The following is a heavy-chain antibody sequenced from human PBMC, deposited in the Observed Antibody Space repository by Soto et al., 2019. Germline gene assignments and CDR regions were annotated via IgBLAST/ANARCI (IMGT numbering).Heavy chain of an antibody. CDR2: INHSGST. CDR3: GRESGYDILTGYYNNWFDP. Sequence: PSETLSLTCAVYGGSFSGYYWSWIRQPPGKGLEWIGEINHSGSTNYNPSLKSRVTISVDTSKNQFSLKLSSVTAADTAVYYCGRESGYDILTGYYNNWFDPWGQGTLVTVSS. J-gene: IGHJ5*02. CDR1: GGSFSGYY. D-gene: IGHD3-9*01. V-gene: IGHV4-34*01.